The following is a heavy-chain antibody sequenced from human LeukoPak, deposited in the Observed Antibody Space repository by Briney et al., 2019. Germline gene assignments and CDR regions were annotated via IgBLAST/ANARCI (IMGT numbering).Heavy chain of an antibody. J-gene: IGHJ3*02. D-gene: IGHD1-26*01. CDR2: ISSTSNYI. V-gene: IGHV3-21*01. Sequence: GGSLRLSCAASGFTFSTYAISWVRQAPGKGLEWVSCISSTSNYIFYADSVRGRFTISRDNAKNSLYLQMDSLRAEDTAVYYCARGGTITSYASEIWGQGAMVTVSS. CDR1: GFTFSTYA. CDR3: ARGGTITSYASEI.